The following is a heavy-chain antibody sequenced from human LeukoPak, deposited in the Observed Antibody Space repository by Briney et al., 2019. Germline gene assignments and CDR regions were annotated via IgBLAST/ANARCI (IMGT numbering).Heavy chain of an antibody. V-gene: IGHV3-33*01. CDR3: ARGGTYYDFWSSYSYYYGMDV. Sequence: PGGSLRLSCAASGFTFSSYGMHWVRQAPGKGLEWVAVIWYDGSSKYYADSVKGRFTISRDNSKNTLYLQMNSLRAEDTAVYYCARGGTYYDFWSSYSYYYGMDVWGQGTTVTVSS. D-gene: IGHD3-3*01. CDR1: GFTFSSYG. CDR2: IWYDGSSK. J-gene: IGHJ6*02.